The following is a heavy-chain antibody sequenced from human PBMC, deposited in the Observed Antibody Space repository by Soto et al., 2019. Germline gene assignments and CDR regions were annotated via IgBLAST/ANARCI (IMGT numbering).Heavy chain of an antibody. Sequence: GGSLRLSCAASGFTFSSYAMSWVRQAPGKGLEWVSAISGSGGSTYYADSVKGWFTISRDNSKNTLYLQMNSLRAEDTAVYYCAKDPHPFPGDYAGVDYWGQGTLGTVS. CDR2: ISGSGGST. V-gene: IGHV3-23*01. J-gene: IGHJ4*02. CDR3: AKDPHPFPGDYAGVDY. D-gene: IGHD4-17*01. CDR1: GFTFSSYA.